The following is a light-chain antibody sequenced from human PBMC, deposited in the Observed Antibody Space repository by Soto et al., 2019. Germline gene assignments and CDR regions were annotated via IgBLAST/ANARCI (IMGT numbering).Light chain of an antibody. CDR3: QHRSSWPLA. J-gene: IGKJ4*01. Sequence: EIVLTQSPATLSLSPGERATLSCRASQGVSSNLAWYQQKPGQAPTLLISDASNRATGVPARFSGSGSGTDFTLTISSLEPEDFAVYYCQHRSSWPLAFGGGTKLEIK. CDR2: DAS. CDR1: QGVSSN. V-gene: IGKV3-11*01.